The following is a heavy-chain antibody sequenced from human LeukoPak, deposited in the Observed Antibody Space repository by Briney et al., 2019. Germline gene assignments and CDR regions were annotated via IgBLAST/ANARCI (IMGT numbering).Heavy chain of an antibody. V-gene: IGHV3-15*07. J-gene: IGHJ4*02. Sequence: GGSLRLSCAASGFTFSDAWMNWVRQAPGKGLEWVGRIKSKKSGGTTDYAAPVKGRFTISRDDSKNTLYLQMNSLKTEDTAVYYCTTRPGYWGQGTLVTVSS. CDR3: TTRPGY. CDR1: GFTFSDAW. CDR2: IKSKKSGGTT. D-gene: IGHD3-10*01.